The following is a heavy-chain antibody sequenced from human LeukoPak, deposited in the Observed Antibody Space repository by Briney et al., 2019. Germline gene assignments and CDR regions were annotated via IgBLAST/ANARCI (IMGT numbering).Heavy chain of an antibody. CDR1: GFTISSFG. CDR3: ARGKYNNGWYYFDY. D-gene: IGHD6-19*01. CDR2: TSYDGSNK. J-gene: IGHJ4*02. V-gene: IGHV3-33*01. Sequence: GGSLRLSRAASGFTISSFGIHWVRQAPGKGPEWVAFTSYDGSNKFYADSMKGRFTISSDNSKNTLYLQMNSLRVEDTAVYYCARGKYNNGWYYFDYWGQGAQVTVSS.